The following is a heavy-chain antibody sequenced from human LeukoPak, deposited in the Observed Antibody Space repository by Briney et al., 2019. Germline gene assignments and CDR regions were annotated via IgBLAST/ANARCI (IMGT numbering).Heavy chain of an antibody. J-gene: IGHJ3*02. D-gene: IGHD6-19*01. CDR1: GGSISSYY. Sequence: SETLSLTCTVSGGSISSYYWSWIRQPPGKGLEWIGYIYYSGSTNYNPSLKSRVTISVDTSKNQFSLKLSSVTAADTAVYYCARGVAGTMADAFDIWGQGTMVTVSS. V-gene: IGHV4-59*08. CDR3: ARGVAGTMADAFDI. CDR2: IYYSGST.